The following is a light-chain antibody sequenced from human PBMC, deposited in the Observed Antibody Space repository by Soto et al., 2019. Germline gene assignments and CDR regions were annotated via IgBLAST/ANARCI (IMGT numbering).Light chain of an antibody. J-gene: IGKJ2*02. Sequence: DIVMTQSPDSLAVSLGERATFNCKSSQSVLYSSNNKNYLAWYQQKQGQPPKLLIYWASTRESGVPDRFSGSGSGTDFTLTISSLQAEDVAVYYCQQYYSTPCTFGQGTKLEIK. CDR3: QQYYSTPCT. V-gene: IGKV4-1*01. CDR2: WAS. CDR1: QSVLYSSNNKNY.